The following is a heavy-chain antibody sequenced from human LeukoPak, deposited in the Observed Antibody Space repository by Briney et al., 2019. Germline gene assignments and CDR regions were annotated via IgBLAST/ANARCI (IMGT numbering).Heavy chain of an antibody. D-gene: IGHD2-2*01. J-gene: IGHJ3*02. Sequence: SETLSLTCTISGCTISGYYWGWIRQPPGKGLEWIGYINFIGNTNYNPSLKSRVTISEDTSKNLFSLRLSSVTAADTAVYYCARLRGLDCSTTSCSRLNAFDIWGLGTVVTVSS. CDR2: INFIGNT. CDR3: ARLRGLDCSTTSCSRLNAFDI. V-gene: IGHV4-59*08. CDR1: GCTISGYY.